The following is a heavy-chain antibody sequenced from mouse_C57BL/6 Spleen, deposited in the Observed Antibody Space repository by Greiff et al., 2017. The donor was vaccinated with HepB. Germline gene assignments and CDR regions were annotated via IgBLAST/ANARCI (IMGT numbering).Heavy chain of an antibody. J-gene: IGHJ2*01. V-gene: IGHV1-20*01. CDR1: GYSFTGYF. Sequence: EVKLVESGPELVKPGDSVKISCKASGYSFTGYFMNWVMQSHGKSLEWIGRINPYNGDTFYNQKFKGKATLTVDKSSSTAHMELRSLTSEDSAVYYCAKGGVFDYWGQGTTLTVSS. CDR2: INPYNGDT. CDR3: AKGGVFDY.